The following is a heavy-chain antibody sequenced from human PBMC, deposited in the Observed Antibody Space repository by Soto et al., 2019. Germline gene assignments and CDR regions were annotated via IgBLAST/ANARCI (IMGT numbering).Heavy chain of an antibody. CDR1: RGTFSSYA. Sequence: SVKVSCKASRGTFSSYAISWARQAPGQGLEWMGGIIPIFGTANYAQKFQGRVTITADESTSTAYMELSSLRSEDTAVYYCARVRAGYCGGDCYSVFDYWGQGTLVTVSS. CDR2: IIPIFGTA. CDR3: ARVRAGYCGGDCYSVFDY. V-gene: IGHV1-69*13. J-gene: IGHJ4*02. D-gene: IGHD2-21*02.